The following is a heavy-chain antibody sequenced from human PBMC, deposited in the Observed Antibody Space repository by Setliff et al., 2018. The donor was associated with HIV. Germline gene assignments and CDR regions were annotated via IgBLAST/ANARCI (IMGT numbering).Heavy chain of an antibody. J-gene: IGHJ6*03. V-gene: IGHV4-34*01. Sequence: SETLSLTCAVFGGSFTDIGGSFTDYYWIWIRQPPGKGLEWTGEINHSGSTHYNPSLKSRFTISVDTSKNQFSLKVNSVTAADTAVYYCARDATSEGYMDVWGKGTTVTVSS. CDR2: INHSGST. CDR1: GGSFTDIGGSFTDYY. CDR3: ARDATSEGYMDV.